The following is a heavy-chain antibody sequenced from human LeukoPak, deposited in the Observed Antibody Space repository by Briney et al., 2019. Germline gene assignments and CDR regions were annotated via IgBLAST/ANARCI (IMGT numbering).Heavy chain of an antibody. CDR1: ESTFRSYT. D-gene: IGHD2-15*01. Sequence: GGSLRLSCAASESTFRSYTMNWVRQAPGKGLEWISSISSTSSVIYYADSLKGRFTVSRDNAKNSLYLQMNSLRVDDTAVYYCARARDCSGGTCYQFNWFDPWGQGTLVTVSS. CDR2: ISSTSSVI. J-gene: IGHJ5*02. CDR3: ARARDCSGGTCYQFNWFDP. V-gene: IGHV3-21*04.